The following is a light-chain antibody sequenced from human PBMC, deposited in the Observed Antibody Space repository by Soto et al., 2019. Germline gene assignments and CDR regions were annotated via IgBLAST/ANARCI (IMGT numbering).Light chain of an antibody. V-gene: IGKV1-5*03. CDR2: KAS. CDR1: QTISSW. Sequence: DLRMTQCASTLSGSVSDSVTITCXASQTISSWLAWYQQKPGKAPKLLIYKASTLKSGVPSRFSGSGSGTEFTLTISSLQPDDFATYYCQHYNSYSEASGQPAEVDIK. J-gene: IGKJ1*01. CDR3: QHYNSYSEA.